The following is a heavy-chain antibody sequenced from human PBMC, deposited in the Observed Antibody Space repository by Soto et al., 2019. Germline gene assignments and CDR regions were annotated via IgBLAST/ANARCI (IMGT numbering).Heavy chain of an antibody. V-gene: IGHV3-23*01. D-gene: IGHD3-22*01. J-gene: IGHJ4*02. CDR1: GFTFSSYA. CDR2: ISGSGGST. CDR3: AKDQHGRYYDSSGYTDY. Sequence: GGSLRLSCAASGFTFSSYAMNWVRQAPGKGLEWVSVISGSGGSTYYADAVKGRFTISRDNSKNTLYLQMNSLRAEDTAVYYCAKDQHGRYYDSSGYTDYWGQGTLVTVSS.